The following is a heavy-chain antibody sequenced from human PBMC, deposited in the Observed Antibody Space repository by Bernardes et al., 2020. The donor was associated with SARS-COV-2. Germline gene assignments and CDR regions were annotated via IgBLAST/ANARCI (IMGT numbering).Heavy chain of an antibody. J-gene: IGHJ4*02. CDR3: APYYDTSGYPRALDY. D-gene: IGHD3-22*01. Sequence: GGSLRLSCEGSGFTFSSYAMTWVRQAPGKGLEWVSGISAGGNRYYADSVKGRFTISRDNSKNTLYLQMNSLSAEDTAVYYCAPYYDTSGYPRALDYWGQGTLVTVSS. CDR2: ISAGGNR. V-gene: IGHV3-23*01. CDR1: GFTFSSYA.